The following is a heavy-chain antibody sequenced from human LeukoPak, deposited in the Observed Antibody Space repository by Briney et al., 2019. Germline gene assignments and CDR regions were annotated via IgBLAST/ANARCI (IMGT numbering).Heavy chain of an antibody. V-gene: IGHV3-23*01. D-gene: IGHD5-18*01. J-gene: IGHJ4*02. Sequence: GGSLRLSCVASGFTFGSYGMSWVRQAPGEGLEWVSFITPNADRTSYADSVEGRFTISRDNPRNTLYMQMNSLRDEDTAVYYCARVRRGYSYGYLDYWGQGTLVTVSS. CDR3: ARVRRGYSYGYLDY. CDR2: ITPNADRT. CDR1: GFTFGSYG.